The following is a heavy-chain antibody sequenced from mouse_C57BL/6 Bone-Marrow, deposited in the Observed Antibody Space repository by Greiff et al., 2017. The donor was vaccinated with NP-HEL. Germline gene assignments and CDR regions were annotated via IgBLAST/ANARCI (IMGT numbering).Heavy chain of an antibody. Sequence: VQVVESGPELVKPGASVKISCKASGYAFSSSWMNWVKQRPGKGLEWIGRIYPGDGDTNYNGKFKGKATLTADKSSSTAYMQLSSLTSEDSAVYFCARSSYYGSNRFAYWGQGTLVTVSA. CDR3: ARSSYYGSNRFAY. D-gene: IGHD1-1*01. CDR2: IYPGDGDT. CDR1: GYAFSSSW. V-gene: IGHV1-82*01. J-gene: IGHJ3*01.